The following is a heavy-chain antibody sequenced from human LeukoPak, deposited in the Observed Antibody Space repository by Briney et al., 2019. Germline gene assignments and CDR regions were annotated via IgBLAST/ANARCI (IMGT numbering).Heavy chain of an antibody. CDR3: ARGYSGYDTDY. CDR1: GGSFSGYY. CDR2: INHSGST. V-gene: IGHV4-34*01. D-gene: IGHD5-12*01. Sequence: PSETLSLICAVYGGSFSGYYWSWIRQPPGKGLEWIGEINHSGSTNYNPSLKSRVTISVDTSKNQFSLKLSSVTAADTAVYYCARGYSGYDTDYWGQGTLVTVSS. J-gene: IGHJ4*02.